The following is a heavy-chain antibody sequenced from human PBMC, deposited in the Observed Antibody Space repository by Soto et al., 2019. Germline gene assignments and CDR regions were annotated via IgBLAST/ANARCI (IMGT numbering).Heavy chain of an antibody. D-gene: IGHD2-21*02. CDR3: ITDGIVVVTAIYYFFHY. Sequence: GWSLGPSCSASGFPFSSYSMSWVRQTPGKGLEWVANIKQDGSEKYYVDSVKGRFTISRDNAKNSLYLQMNSLRAEDTAVYYCITDGIVVVTAIYYFFHYWGQGTLVNVSS. V-gene: IGHV3-7*03. CDR2: IKQDGSEK. J-gene: IGHJ4*02. CDR1: GFPFSSYS.